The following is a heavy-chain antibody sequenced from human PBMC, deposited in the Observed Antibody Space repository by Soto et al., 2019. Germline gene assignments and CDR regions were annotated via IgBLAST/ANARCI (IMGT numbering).Heavy chain of an antibody. J-gene: IGHJ5*02. CDR3: AKDPTYYDFWSGYRGGYNWFDP. CDR2: ISYDGSNK. CDR1: GFTFSSYG. Sequence: GGSLRLSCAASGFTFSSYGMHWVRQAPGKGLEWVAVISYDGSNKYYADSVKGRFTISRDNSKNTLYLQMNSLRAEDTAVYYCAKDPTYYDFWSGYRGGYNWFDPWGQGTLVTVSS. D-gene: IGHD3-3*01. V-gene: IGHV3-30*18.